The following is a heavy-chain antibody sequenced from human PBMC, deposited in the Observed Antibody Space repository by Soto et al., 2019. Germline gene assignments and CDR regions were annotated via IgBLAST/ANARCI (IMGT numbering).Heavy chain of an antibody. CDR1: GFTFDNYA. CDR2: ISWNSGSI. V-gene: IGHV3-9*01. CDR3: AKDMEISYSSGWYNY. D-gene: IGHD6-19*01. J-gene: IGHJ4*02. Sequence: SLRLSCAASGFTFDNYAMHWVLQAPGKGLEWVSGISWNSGSIGYADSVKGRFTISRDNAKNSLYLQMNSLRAEDTALYYCAKDMEISYSSGWYNYWGQGTLVTVSS.